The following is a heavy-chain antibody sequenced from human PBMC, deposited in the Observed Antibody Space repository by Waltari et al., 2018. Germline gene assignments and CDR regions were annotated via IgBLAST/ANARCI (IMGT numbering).Heavy chain of an antibody. Sequence: QVKLVESGGGVVQPGRSLRLSCAASGLRFSVYGMHWVRQAQGKGLEWVAVVWYDGTNKYYADSVKGRFTISRDNSKNTLNLQMNSLRVEDTAVYYCAKGRSYDSSGYYYGDWGQGTLVTVSS. CDR3: AKGRSYDSSGYYYGD. V-gene: IGHV3-33*06. CDR1: GLRFSVYG. D-gene: IGHD3-22*01. J-gene: IGHJ4*02. CDR2: VWYDGTNK.